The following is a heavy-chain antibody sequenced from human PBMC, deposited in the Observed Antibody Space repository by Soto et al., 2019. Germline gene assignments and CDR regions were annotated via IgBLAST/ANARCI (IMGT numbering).Heavy chain of an antibody. CDR3: AKSFAIFGVVIIEPPMDV. J-gene: IGHJ6*03. V-gene: IGHV3-23*01. CDR2: ISGSGGST. D-gene: IGHD3-3*01. Sequence: GGFLRLSCAASGFTFSSYAMSWVRQAPGKGLEWVSAISGSGGSTYYADSVKGRFTISRDNSKNTLYLQMNSLRAEDTAVYYCAKSFAIFGVVIIEPPMDVWGKGTTVTVSS. CDR1: GFTFSSYA.